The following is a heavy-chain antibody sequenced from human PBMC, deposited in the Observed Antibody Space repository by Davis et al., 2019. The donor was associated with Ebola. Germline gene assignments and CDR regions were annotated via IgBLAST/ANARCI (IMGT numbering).Heavy chain of an antibody. V-gene: IGHV1-2*02. CDR1: GYTFTSYY. Sequence: ASVKVSCKASGYTFTSYYMHWVRQAPGQGLEWMGWINPNSGGTNYAQKFQGRVTMTRDTSISTAYMELSRLRSDDTAVYYCARRPSGSYTYYFDYWGQGTLVTVSS. CDR2: INPNSGGT. CDR3: ARRPSGSYTYYFDY. J-gene: IGHJ4*02. D-gene: IGHD1-26*01.